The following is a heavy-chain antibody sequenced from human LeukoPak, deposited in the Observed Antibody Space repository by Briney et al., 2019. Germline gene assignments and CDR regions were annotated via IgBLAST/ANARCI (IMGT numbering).Heavy chain of an antibody. CDR3: ARDLGYKHYVSAFDI. J-gene: IGHJ3*02. D-gene: IGHD5-24*01. CDR1: GFTFDDYG. CDR2: INWIGGTT. V-gene: IGHV3-20*04. Sequence: GPGGSLRLSCAASGFTFDDYGMSWVRHAPGKGLEWISGINWIGGTTGYAVSVKGRFTISRDSAKNSLYLQMNSLRAEDTAFYYCARDLGYKHYVSAFDIWGQGTMVTVSS.